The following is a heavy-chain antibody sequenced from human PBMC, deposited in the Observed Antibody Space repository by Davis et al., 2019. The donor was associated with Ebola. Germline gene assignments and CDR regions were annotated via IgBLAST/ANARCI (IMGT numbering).Heavy chain of an antibody. CDR3: DGRDY. CDR2: ISYDGSNK. V-gene: IGHV3-30*03. J-gene: IGHJ4*02. CDR1: GFTFSSYG. Sequence: SPKIPCAAPGFTFSSYGMHWVRQAPGKGLEWVAVISYDGSNKYYADSVKGRFTISRDNSKNTLYLQMNSLRAEDTAVYYCDGRDYWGQGTLVTVSS.